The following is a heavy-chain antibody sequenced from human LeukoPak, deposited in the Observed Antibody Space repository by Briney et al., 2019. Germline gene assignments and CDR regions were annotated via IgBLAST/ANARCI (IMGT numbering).Heavy chain of an antibody. D-gene: IGHD3-10*01. CDR2: INHSGST. J-gene: IGHJ4*02. CDR3: ARGRASYYYGSGSYLGY. V-gene: IGHV4-34*01. Sequence: SETLSLTCAVYGGSFSGYYWSWIRQPPGKGLEWIGEINHSGSTNYNPSLKSRVTISVDTSKNQFSLKLSSVTAADTAVYYCARGRASYYYGSGSYLGYWGQGTLVTVSS. CDR1: GGSFSGYY.